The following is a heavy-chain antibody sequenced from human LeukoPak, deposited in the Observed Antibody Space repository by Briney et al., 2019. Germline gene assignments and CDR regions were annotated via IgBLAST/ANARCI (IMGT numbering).Heavy chain of an antibody. CDR1: GFTFSSYA. CDR3: AKVKSSGWFHDAFDI. Sequence: PGGSLRLSCAASGFTFSSYAMSWVRHAPREGLEWVSAISGSGGNTYYANTVKGRFTITRDNSKNTLYLQMNSLRAEDTAVYYCAKVKSSGWFHDAFDIWGQGTMVTVSS. J-gene: IGHJ3*02. V-gene: IGHV3-23*01. D-gene: IGHD6-19*01. CDR2: ISGSGGNT.